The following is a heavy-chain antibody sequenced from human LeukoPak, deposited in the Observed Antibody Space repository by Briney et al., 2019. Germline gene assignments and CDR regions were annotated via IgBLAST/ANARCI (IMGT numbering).Heavy chain of an antibody. CDR3: ARDYPPSGFTFGGVIVN. V-gene: IGHV3-30*02. D-gene: IGHD3-16*02. J-gene: IGHJ4*02. CDR2: IRYDGSNK. CDR1: GFTFSSYG. Sequence: PGGSLRLSCAASGFTFSSYGMHWVRQAPGKGLEWVAFIRYDGSNKYYADSVKGRFTISRDNSKNTLYLQMNSLRAEDTAVYYCARDYPPSGFTFGGVIVNWGQGTLVTVSS.